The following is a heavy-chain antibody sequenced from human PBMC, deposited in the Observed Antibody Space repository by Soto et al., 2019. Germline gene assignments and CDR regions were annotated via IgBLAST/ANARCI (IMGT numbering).Heavy chain of an antibody. D-gene: IGHD1-26*01. CDR1: GFTFSSYA. CDR3: ARGGSHSSDS. V-gene: IGHV3-7*05. J-gene: IGHJ4*02. CDR2: IKEDGSET. Sequence: PVGSLRLSCAASGFTFSSYAMSWVRQAPGRGLEWVANIKEDGSETYYVDSVEGRFTISRDNAKKSLYLQMNSLRAEDTALYYCARGGSHSSDSWGQGALVTVSS.